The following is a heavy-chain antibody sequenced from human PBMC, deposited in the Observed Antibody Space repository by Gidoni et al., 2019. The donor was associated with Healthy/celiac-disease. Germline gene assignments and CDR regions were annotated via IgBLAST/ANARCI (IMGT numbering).Heavy chain of an antibody. CDR1: GGTFSSYA. V-gene: IGHV1-69*01. CDR3: AREGRITIFGVVNNYYYYGMDV. Sequence: QVQLVQSGAEVKKPGSSVKVSCKASGGTFSSYAISWVRQAPGQGLEWMGGIIPIFGTANYAQKFQGRVTITADESTSTAYMELSSLRSEDTAVYYCAREGRITIFGVVNNYYYYGMDVWGQGTTVTVSS. J-gene: IGHJ6*02. CDR2: IIPIFGTA. D-gene: IGHD3-3*01.